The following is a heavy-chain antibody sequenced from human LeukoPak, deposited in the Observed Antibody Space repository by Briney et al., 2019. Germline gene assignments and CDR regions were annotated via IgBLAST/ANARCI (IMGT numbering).Heavy chain of an antibody. CDR3: ARSRSGYSYDHAAFDI. Sequence: SETLSLTCTVSGGSISSYYWSWIRQPPGKGLEWIAYIDYRGSTTYNPSLKSRVTISVDTSRNQFSLKLSSVTAADTAVYYCARSRSGYSYDHAAFDIWGQGIMVTVSS. CDR2: IDYRGST. V-gene: IGHV4-59*01. D-gene: IGHD5-18*01. CDR1: GGSISSYY. J-gene: IGHJ3*02.